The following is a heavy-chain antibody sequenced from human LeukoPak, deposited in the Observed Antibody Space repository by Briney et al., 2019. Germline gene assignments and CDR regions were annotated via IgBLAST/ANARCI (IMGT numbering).Heavy chain of an antibody. CDR1: GGTFSSYA. J-gene: IGHJ2*01. V-gene: IGHV1-69*06. CDR3: ARARGDYFVWYFDL. D-gene: IGHD4-17*01. Sequence: ASVKVSCKASGGTFSSYAISWVRQAPGQGLEWMGGIIPIFGTANYAQKFQGRVTITADKSTSTAYMELSSLRSEDTAVYYCARARGDYFVWYFDLWGRGTLVTVSS. CDR2: IIPIFGTA.